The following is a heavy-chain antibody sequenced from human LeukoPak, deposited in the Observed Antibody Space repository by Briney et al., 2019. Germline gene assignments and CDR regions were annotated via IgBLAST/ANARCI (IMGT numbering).Heavy chain of an antibody. CDR3: ARHAVGSSSWQDY. D-gene: IGHD6-13*01. J-gene: IGHJ4*02. CDR1: GGSISSYY. V-gene: IGHV4-59*08. CDR2: IYYSGST. Sequence: SETLSLTCTVSGGSISSYYWSWIRQPPGKGLEWIGYIYYSGSTNYNPSLKSRVTISVNTSKNQFSLKLSSVTAADTAVYYCARHAVGSSSWQDYWGQGTLVTVSS.